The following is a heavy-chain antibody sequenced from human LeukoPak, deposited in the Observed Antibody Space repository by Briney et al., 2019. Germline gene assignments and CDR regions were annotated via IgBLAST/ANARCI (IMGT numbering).Heavy chain of an antibody. CDR3: ARAAPDYSDTSGYFQDDAFDI. V-gene: IGHV3-23*01. J-gene: IGHJ3*02. D-gene: IGHD3-22*01. Sequence: GGSLRLSCAASEFSFSSYAMSWVRQAPGKGLEWVSVISESGGSTYYADSVKGRFTVSRDNSKNTLSLQMNSLRAEDTAVYYCARAAPDYSDTSGYFQDDAFDIWGQGTRVTVSS. CDR1: EFSFSSYA. CDR2: ISESGGST.